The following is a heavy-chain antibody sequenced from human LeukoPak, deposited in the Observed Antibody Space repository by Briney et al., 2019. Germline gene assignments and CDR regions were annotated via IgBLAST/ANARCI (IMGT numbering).Heavy chain of an antibody. D-gene: IGHD3-22*01. CDR1: GYTFTGYY. V-gene: IGHV1-2*02. CDR3: ARDGDYDSSVSDNN. J-gene: IGHJ4*02. Sequence: GESLKISCKASGYTFTGYYMHWVRQAPGQGLEWMGWINPNSGGTNYAQKFQGRVTMTRDTSISTAYMELSRLRSDDTAVYYCARDGDYDSSVSDNNWGQGTLVTVSS. CDR2: INPNSGGT.